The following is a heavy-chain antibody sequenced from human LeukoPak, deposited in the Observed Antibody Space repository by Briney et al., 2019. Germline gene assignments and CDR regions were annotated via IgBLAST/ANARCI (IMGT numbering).Heavy chain of an antibody. V-gene: IGHV1-2*02. J-gene: IGHJ4*02. Sequence: GASVKVSCKASGYTFTGYYMHWVRQAPGQGLEWMGWINPNSGGTNYAQKFQGRVTMTRDTSISTAYMELSRPRSDDTAVYYCARVRGDWRAYYFDYWGQGTLVTVSS. D-gene: IGHD3-9*01. CDR2: INPNSGGT. CDR1: GYTFTGYY. CDR3: ARVRGDWRAYYFDY.